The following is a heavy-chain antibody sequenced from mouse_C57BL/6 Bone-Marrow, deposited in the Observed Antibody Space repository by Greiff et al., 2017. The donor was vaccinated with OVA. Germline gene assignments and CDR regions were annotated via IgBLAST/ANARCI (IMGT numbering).Heavy chain of an antibody. J-gene: IGHJ3*01. CDR1: GYTFTDYY. V-gene: IGHV1-75*01. CDR2: IFPGSGST. Sequence: QVQLQQSGPELVKPGASVKISCKASGYTFTDYYINWVKQRPGQGLEWIGWIFPGSGSTYYNEKFKGKATLTVDKSSSTAYMLLSSLTSEDSAVYFCARSGNSSGQAWFAYWGQGTLVTVSA. CDR3: ARSGNSSGQAWFAY. D-gene: IGHD3-2*02.